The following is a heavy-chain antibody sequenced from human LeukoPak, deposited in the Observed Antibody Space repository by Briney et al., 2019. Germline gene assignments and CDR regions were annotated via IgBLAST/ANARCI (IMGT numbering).Heavy chain of an antibody. Sequence: PSQTLSLTCTVSGGSISSGSYYWSWIRQPAGKGLEWIGRIYTSGSTNYNPSLKSRVTISVDTSKNQFSLKLSSVTAADTAVYYCARTLXPYYDFWSGYSDAFDIWGQGTMVTVSS. V-gene: IGHV4-61*02. CDR2: IYTSGST. CDR3: ARTLXPYYDFWSGYSDAFDI. D-gene: IGHD3-3*01. J-gene: IGHJ3*02. CDR1: GGSISSGSYY.